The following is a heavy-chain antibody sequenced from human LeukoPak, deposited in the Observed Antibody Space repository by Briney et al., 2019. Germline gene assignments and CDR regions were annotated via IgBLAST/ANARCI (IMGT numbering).Heavy chain of an antibody. J-gene: IGHJ4*02. CDR3: ARDRGGAYDFWSGYYTGYFDY. V-gene: IGHV3-48*01. CDR2: ISDISTTI. Sequence: GGSLRLSCAASGFTSSSYSMNWVRQAPGKGLEWVSYISDISTTIYYADSVKGRFTISRDNAKNSLYLQMNSLRAEDTAVYYCARDRGGAYDFWSGYYTGYFDYWGQGTLVPVSS. CDR1: GFTSSSYS. D-gene: IGHD3-3*01.